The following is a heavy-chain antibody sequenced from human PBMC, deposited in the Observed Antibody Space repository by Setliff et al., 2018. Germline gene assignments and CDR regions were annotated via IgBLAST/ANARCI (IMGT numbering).Heavy chain of an antibody. D-gene: IGHD6-6*01. CDR3: ARGRNIAARLLDS. CDR1: GGSISSYY. V-gene: IGHV4-59*12. J-gene: IGHJ4*02. Sequence: SETLSLTCTVSGGSISSYYWSWIRQPPGKGLEWIGYIYYSGSTNYNPSLKSRATISIDTSKDQFSLKLISMSAADTAVYFCARGRNIAARLLDSWGQGALVTVSS. CDR2: IYYSGST.